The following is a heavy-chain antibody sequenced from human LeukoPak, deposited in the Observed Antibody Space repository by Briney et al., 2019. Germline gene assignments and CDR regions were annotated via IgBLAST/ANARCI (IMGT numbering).Heavy chain of an antibody. Sequence: ASVKVSCKASGYTFTSYAMHWVRQAPGQRLEWMGWINAGNGNTKYSQKLQGRVTMTTDTSTSTAYMELRSLRSDDTAVYYCARDPYSSGWYWGQYYYYGMDVWGQGTTVTVSS. V-gene: IGHV1-3*01. CDR3: ARDPYSSGWYWGQYYYYGMDV. J-gene: IGHJ6*02. D-gene: IGHD6-19*01. CDR2: INAGNGNT. CDR1: GYTFTSYA.